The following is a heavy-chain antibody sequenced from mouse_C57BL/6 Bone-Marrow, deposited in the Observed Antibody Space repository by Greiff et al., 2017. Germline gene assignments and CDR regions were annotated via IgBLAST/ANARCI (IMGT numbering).Heavy chain of an antibody. CDR1: GFNIKDDY. CDR3: AREGLDWDVLWYFDV. D-gene: IGHD4-1*01. J-gene: IGHJ1*03. Sequence: EVQLQESGAELVRPGASVKLSCTASGFNIKDDYMHWVKQRPEQGLEWIGWIDPENGDTEYASKFQGKATITADTSSNTAYLQLSSLTSEDSAVYYCAREGLDWDVLWYFDVWGTGTTGTVSS. CDR2: IDPENGDT. V-gene: IGHV14-4*01.